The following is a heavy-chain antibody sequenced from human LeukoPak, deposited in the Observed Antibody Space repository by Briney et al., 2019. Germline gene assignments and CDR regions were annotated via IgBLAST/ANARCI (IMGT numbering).Heavy chain of an antibody. CDR3: ARLSATVTTIFDY. V-gene: IGHV4-59*01. CDR1: GGSISTYY. Sequence: SETLSLTCTVSGGSISTYYWSWIRQTPGKGLEWIGYIYYSGSTNYNPSLKSRVTKSVDTSKNQFSLKLSSVTAADTAVYYCARLSATVTTIFDYWGQGTLVTVSS. D-gene: IGHD4-17*01. J-gene: IGHJ4*02. CDR2: IYYSGST.